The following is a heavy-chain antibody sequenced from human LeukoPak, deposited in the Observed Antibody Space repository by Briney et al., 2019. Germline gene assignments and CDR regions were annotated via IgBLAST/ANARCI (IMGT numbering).Heavy chain of an antibody. J-gene: IGHJ5*02. Sequence: SETLSLTCTVSGGSISSYYWSWIRQPPGKGLEWIGYIYYSGSTNYNPSLKSRVTISVDTSKNQFSLKLSSVTAADTAIYYCARAAMTFGSSYWFDPWGQGTLVTVSS. V-gene: IGHV4-59*01. CDR1: GGSISSYY. CDR2: IYYSGST. CDR3: ARAAMTFGSSYWFDP. D-gene: IGHD3-16*01.